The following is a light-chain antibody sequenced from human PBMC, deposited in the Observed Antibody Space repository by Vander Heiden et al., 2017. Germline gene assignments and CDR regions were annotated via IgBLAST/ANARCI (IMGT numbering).Light chain of an antibody. CDR2: VKN. CDR1: SLRSYY. CDR3: NSRDSSGNHLGV. Sequence: SSELTQDPAVSVALGQTVRITCQGDSLRSYYASWYQQKPGQAPVLVIYVKNNRPSGIPDRFSGSSSGNTASLTITGAQAEDEADYYCNSRDSSGNHLGVFGGGTKLTVL. V-gene: IGLV3-19*01. J-gene: IGLJ3*02.